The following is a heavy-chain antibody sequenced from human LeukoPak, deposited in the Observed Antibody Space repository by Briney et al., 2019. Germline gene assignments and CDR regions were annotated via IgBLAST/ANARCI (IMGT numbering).Heavy chain of an antibody. J-gene: IGHJ4*02. CDR3: TSSFGELSFFDY. V-gene: IGHV3-49*04. CDR2: IRSKTFGGTT. Sequence: GGSLRLSCTASGFTFGDYAMSWVRQAPGRGLEWVGFIRSKTFGGTTEYAASVKGRFTISRDDSKSIAYLQMNSLKIEDTAVYYCTSSFGELSFFDYWGQGTLLTVSS. D-gene: IGHD3-10*01. CDR1: GFTFGDYA.